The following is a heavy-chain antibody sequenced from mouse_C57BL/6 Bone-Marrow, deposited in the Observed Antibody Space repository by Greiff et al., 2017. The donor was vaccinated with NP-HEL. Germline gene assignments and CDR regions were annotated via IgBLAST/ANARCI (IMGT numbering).Heavy chain of an antibody. J-gene: IGHJ4*01. V-gene: IGHV14-4*01. CDR3: TTFPYSNYYAMDY. CDR2: IDPENGDT. CDR1: GFNIKDDY. D-gene: IGHD2-5*01. Sequence: EVQLQQSGAELVRPGASVKLSCTASGFNIKDDYMHWVKQRPEQGLEWIGWIDPENGDTEYASKFQGKATITAYTSSNTAYLQLSSLTSEDTAVYYCTTFPYSNYYAMDYWGQGTSVTVSS.